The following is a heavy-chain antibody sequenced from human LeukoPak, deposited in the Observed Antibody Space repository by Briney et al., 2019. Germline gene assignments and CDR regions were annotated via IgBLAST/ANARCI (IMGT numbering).Heavy chain of an antibody. J-gene: IGHJ4*02. Sequence: SGGSLRLSCAASGFTFSTYPMHWVRQAPGKGLEWVAVISYDGNNKYYLDSVKGRFTISRDNSKNTLYLQMNSLRAEDTAVYYCASEGCSGGTCYSDYWGQGTLVTVSS. CDR1: GFTFSTYP. CDR2: ISYDGNNK. D-gene: IGHD2-15*01. CDR3: ASEGCSGGTCYSDY. V-gene: IGHV3-30-3*01.